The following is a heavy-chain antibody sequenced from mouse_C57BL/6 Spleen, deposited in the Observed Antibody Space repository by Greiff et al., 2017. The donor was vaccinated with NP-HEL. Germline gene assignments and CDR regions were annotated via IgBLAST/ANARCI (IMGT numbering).Heavy chain of an antibody. CDR2: IYPENGDT. Sequence: EVQLQQSGAELVRPGASVKLSCTASGFNIKDDYMHWVKQRPEQGLEWIGWIYPENGDTEYASKFQGKATITADTSSNTAYLQLSSLTSEDTAVYYCTTLTGSGAMDYWGQGTSVTVSS. J-gene: IGHJ4*01. CDR1: GFNIKDDY. CDR3: TTLTGSGAMDY. D-gene: IGHD4-1*01. V-gene: IGHV14-4*01.